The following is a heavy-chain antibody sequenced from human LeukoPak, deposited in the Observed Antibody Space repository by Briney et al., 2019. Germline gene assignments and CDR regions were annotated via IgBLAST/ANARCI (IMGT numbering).Heavy chain of an antibody. CDR3: ARGHYGLDV. CDR1: GSTFSDYY. CDR2: IHPTGSST. J-gene: IGHJ6*02. V-gene: IGHV3-11*01. Sequence: PGGSLRPSCAASGSTFSDYYISWIRQAPGKGLEWVSYIHPTGSSTYYADSVKGRFTISRDNTKKTLYLQMNNLRAEDTAVYYCARGHYGLDVWGQGTTVTVSS.